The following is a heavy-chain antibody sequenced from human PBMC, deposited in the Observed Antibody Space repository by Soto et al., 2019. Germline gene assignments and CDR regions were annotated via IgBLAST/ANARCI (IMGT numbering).Heavy chain of an antibody. J-gene: IGHJ6*02. CDR2: IWYDGSKK. Sequence: PGGSLRLSCAASGLIFSNHGMHWVRQAPGKGLEWVAVIWYDGSKKYYADSVKGRFTISRDNSKNTVYLQMNSLRAEDTAVYYCARDQGSGVYGMDVWGQGTKVTVSS. D-gene: IGHD2-15*01. V-gene: IGHV3-33*01. CDR1: GLIFSNHG. CDR3: ARDQGSGVYGMDV.